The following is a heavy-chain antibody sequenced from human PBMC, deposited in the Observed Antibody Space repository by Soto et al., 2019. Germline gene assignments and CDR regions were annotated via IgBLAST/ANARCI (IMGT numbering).Heavy chain of an antibody. D-gene: IGHD2-21*02. V-gene: IGHV4-59*01. J-gene: IGHJ6*02. CDR1: GGSISRYY. Sequence: PSETLSLTCTVSGGSISRYYWSWIRQPPGKGLEWIWYMYNTGSTIYNPSLKSRVTISVDTSKNQFSLKLNSVTAADTAVYYCARDLWGYCGADCYPLDVWGQGNTVTVSS. CDR2: MYNTGST. CDR3: ARDLWGYCGADCYPLDV.